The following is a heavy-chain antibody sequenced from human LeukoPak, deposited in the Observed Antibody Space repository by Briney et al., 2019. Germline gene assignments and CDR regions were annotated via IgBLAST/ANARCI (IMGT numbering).Heavy chain of an antibody. CDR2: MYISGDT. D-gene: IGHD6-6*01. V-gene: IGHV3-53*01. J-gene: IGHJ4*02. Sequence: PGGSLSLSCTASGFTVSSNYMNWVRQAPANGLELDSVMYISGDTYYADTVTGRFTISRDNSKNTLYLQMNSLRADDTAVYYCARAPERGGHSSSPDYWGQGALVTVSS. CDR1: GFTVSSNY. CDR3: ARAPERGGHSSSPDY.